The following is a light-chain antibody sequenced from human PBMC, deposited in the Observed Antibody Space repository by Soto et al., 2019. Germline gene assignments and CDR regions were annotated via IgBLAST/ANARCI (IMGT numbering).Light chain of an antibody. Sequence: IVLTQAPATLSVSPGEGVTLSCRASQSVDINLAWYQQKPGQAPRLLIYGASTRATDMPDRFSGSGSGTDFTLTISRLEPEDFAVYYCQQRSTWPLTFGGGTKVDIK. CDR2: GAS. CDR3: QQRSTWPLT. CDR1: QSVDIN. V-gene: IGKV3-15*01. J-gene: IGKJ4*01.